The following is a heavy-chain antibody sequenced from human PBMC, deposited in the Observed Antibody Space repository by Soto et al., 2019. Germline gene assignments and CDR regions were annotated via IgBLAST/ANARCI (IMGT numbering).Heavy chain of an antibody. CDR2: IHYTGRI. D-gene: IGHD6-6*01. CDR1: GVSVTSGSYY. Sequence: QVQLQESGPGLVKPSETLSLTCTVSGVSVTSGSYYWSWVRQPPGGGLEWIAYIHYTGRISYIPSINSRVTISIAQSEKLFFLTLSSVTADDPDVYYCERDFRGLSIRRPFDSWGQGTLVAVSS. V-gene: IGHV4-61*03. CDR3: ERDFRGLSIRRPFDS. J-gene: IGHJ4*02.